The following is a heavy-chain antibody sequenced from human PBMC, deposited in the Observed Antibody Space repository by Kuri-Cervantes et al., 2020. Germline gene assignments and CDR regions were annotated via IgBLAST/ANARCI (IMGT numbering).Heavy chain of an antibody. CDR3: ARTGYYYYMDV. CDR1: GYTFTSYA. CDR2: IIPIFGTA. V-gene: IGHV1-69*13. J-gene: IGHJ6*03. Sequence: SVKVSCKASGYTFTSYAMHWVRQAPGQRLEWMGGIIPIFGTANYAQKFQGRVTITADESTSTAYMELSSLRSEDTAVYYCARTGYYYYMDVWGKGTTVTVSS. D-gene: IGHD1-1*01.